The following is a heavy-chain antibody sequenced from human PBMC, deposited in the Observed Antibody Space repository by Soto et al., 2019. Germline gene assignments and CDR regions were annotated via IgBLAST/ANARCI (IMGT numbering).Heavy chain of an antibody. Sequence: PGGSLRLSCSVSGFTFSRFGMHWVRQAPGKGLEWVALISHDGNIKYYSDSVRGRFTISRDNSRTTLFLQMNSLGPEDTAIYFFAKTIVPAAVRPIDYWGLGTLVTVAS. CDR2: ISHDGNIK. J-gene: IGHJ4*02. V-gene: IGHV3-30*18. CDR3: AKTIVPAAVRPIDY. CDR1: GFTFSRFG. D-gene: IGHD2-2*01.